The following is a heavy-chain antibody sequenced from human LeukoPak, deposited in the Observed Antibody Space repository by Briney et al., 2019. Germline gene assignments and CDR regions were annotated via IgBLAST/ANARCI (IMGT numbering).Heavy chain of an antibody. Sequence: QPGGSLRLSCAASGFTFSSYGMHWVRQAPGKGLEWVAFIRYDGSNKYYADSVKGRFTISRDNSKNTLYLQMNSLRAEDTAVYYCARAIHPGYSSGNIWGQGTMVTVSS. V-gene: IGHV3-30*02. CDR3: ARAIHPGYSSGNI. CDR2: IRYDGSNK. CDR1: GFTFSSYG. J-gene: IGHJ3*02. D-gene: IGHD6-19*01.